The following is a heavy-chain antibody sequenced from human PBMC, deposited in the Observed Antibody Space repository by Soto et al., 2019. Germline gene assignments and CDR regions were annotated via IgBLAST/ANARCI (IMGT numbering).Heavy chain of an antibody. CDR3: ARVCSGYYKFDS. J-gene: IGHJ4*02. CDR2: IYYSGTT. V-gene: IGHV4-30-4*01. D-gene: IGHD3-3*01. Sequence: ASETLSLTCSVSGGSISSGAHYWSWIRQPPGKGLEWIGYIYYSGTTYHNPSLKRRVTISVDTSKNQFSLKLSSVTAAATAVHYCARVCSGYYKFDSWGQGTLVTVSS. CDR1: GGSISSGAHY.